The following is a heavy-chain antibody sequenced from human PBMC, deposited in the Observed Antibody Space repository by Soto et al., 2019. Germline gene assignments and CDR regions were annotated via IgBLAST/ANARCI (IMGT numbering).Heavy chain of an antibody. CDR1: GFTFSYYY. D-gene: IGHD2-2*01. J-gene: IGHJ6*02. CDR2: ISSTSIYT. V-gene: IGHV3-11*06. CDR3: ARDGGEIIPAAIGGGYGMDV. Sequence: PGGSLRLSCAASGFTFSYYYMIWIRQAPGKGLEWVSYISSTSIYTNYADSVKGRFTISRDNAKNSLYLQMDSLTAEDTGVYYCARDGGEIIPAAIGGGYGMDVWGQGTTVTVSS.